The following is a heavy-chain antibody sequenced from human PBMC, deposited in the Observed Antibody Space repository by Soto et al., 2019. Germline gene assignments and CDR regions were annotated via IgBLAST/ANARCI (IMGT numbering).Heavy chain of an antibody. D-gene: IGHD3-3*01. Sequence: GGSLRLSCAASGFTFSSYGMHWVRQAPGKGLEWVAVIWYDGSNKYYADSVKGRFTISRDNSKNTLYLQMNSLRAEDTAVYYCARDTIFGLDYYYYMDVWGKGTTVTVSS. V-gene: IGHV3-33*01. CDR2: IWYDGSNK. CDR1: GFTFSSYG. J-gene: IGHJ6*03. CDR3: ARDTIFGLDYYYYMDV.